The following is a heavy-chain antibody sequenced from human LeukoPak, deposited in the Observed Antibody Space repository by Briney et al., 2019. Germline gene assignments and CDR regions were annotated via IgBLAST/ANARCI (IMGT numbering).Heavy chain of an antibody. J-gene: IGHJ3*02. CDR2: IYYSGST. CDR3: ARQRAFDI. Sequence: PSETLSLTCTVSGGSISGSSYYWGWIRQPPGKGLEWIGSIYYSGSTYYNPSLKSRVTISVDTSKNQFSLKLSSVTAADTAVYYCARQRAFDIWGQGTMVTVSS. V-gene: IGHV4-39*07. CDR1: GGSISGSSYY.